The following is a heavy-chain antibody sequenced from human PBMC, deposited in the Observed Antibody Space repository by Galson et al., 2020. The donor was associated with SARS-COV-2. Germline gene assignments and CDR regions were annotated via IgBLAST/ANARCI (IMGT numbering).Heavy chain of an antibody. J-gene: IGHJ4*02. CDR2: IWYDGSNK. CDR3: ARDLGIAVADPGVDY. V-gene: IGHV3-33*01. Sequence: LSLTCAASGFTFSSYGMHWVRQAPGKGLEWVAVIWYDGSNKYYADSVKGRFTISRDNSKNTLYLQMNSLRAEDTAVYYCARDLGIAVADPGVDYWGQGTLVTVSS. D-gene: IGHD6-19*01. CDR1: GFTFSSYG.